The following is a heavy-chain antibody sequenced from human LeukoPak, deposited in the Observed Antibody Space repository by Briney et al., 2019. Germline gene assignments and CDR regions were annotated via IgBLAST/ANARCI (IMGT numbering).Heavy chain of an antibody. J-gene: IGHJ4*02. D-gene: IGHD1-26*01. CDR2: ISSTGTNI. V-gene: IGHV3-48*04. Sequence: GRSLRLSCAASGFTFSNYNMNWVRQAPGKGLEWLSYISSTGTNIYYADSVKGRFTISRDNAKNSLYLQMNSLGAEDTALYYCARDPPYSGHYFDYWGQGTLVTVAS. CDR1: GFTFSNYN. CDR3: ARDPPYSGHYFDY.